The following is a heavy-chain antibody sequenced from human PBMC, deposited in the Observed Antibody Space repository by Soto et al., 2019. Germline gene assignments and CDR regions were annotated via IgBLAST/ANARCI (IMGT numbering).Heavy chain of an antibody. J-gene: IGHJ4*02. D-gene: IGHD2-8*02. CDR1: GFTFSSYA. V-gene: IGHV3-64*02. Sequence: GGSLRLSCAASGFTFSSYAMHWVRRAPGKGLEYVSAISSNGGSTYYADSVKGRFTISRDNSKNTLYLQMGSLRAEDMAVYYCARESVLGQLDYWGQGTLVTVSS. CDR2: ISSNGGST. CDR3: ARESVLGQLDY.